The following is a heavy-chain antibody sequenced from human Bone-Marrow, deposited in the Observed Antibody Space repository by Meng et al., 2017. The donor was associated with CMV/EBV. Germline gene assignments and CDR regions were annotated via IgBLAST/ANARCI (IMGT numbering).Heavy chain of an antibody. V-gene: IGHV3-30*04. CDR1: GFTFSSYA. CDR3: ARDPQVYAIDY. CDR2: ISYDGSNK. J-gene: IGHJ4*03. D-gene: IGHD2-8*01. Sequence: GESLKISCAASGFTFSSYAMHWVRQAPGKGLEWVAVISYDGSNKYYADSVKGRFTISRDNSKNTLYLQMNSLRAEDTAVYYCARDPQVYAIDYCGQGTTVTVSS.